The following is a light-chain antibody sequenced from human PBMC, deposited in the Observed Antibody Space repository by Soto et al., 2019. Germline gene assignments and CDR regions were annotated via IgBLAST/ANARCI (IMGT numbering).Light chain of an antibody. J-gene: IGKJ4*01. CDR1: QTISSW. CDR2: AAY. V-gene: IGKV1-9*01. CDR3: KQLNSYPLT. Sequence: DIQMTQSPSTLSGSVGDRVTITCRASQTISSWLAWYQQKPGKAPKLLIYAAYTLQSGVQSRFSGSGSGTEFTLTISSLQPEDFATYYCKQLNSYPLTFGGGTKVDIK.